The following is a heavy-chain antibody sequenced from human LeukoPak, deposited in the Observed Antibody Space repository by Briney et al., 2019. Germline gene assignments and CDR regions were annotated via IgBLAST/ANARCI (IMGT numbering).Heavy chain of an antibody. V-gene: IGHV4-34*01. CDR3: ARRSLKLVDTPYKYYYYYYMDV. J-gene: IGHJ6*03. D-gene: IGHD5-18*01. CDR2: INRDGGT. Sequence: GSLRLSCAASGFTFSSYGMHWVRQAPGKGLEWIGEINRDGGTNYNPSLKSRVTISIDTSKKQFFLNLTSVTAADAAVYYCARRSLKLVDTPYKYYYYYYMDVWGNGTTVTISS. CDR1: GFTFSSYG.